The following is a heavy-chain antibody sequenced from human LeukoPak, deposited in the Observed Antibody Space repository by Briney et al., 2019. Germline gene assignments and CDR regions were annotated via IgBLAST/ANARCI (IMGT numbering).Heavy chain of an antibody. CDR1: GFTFSSYS. D-gene: IGHD2-2*02. V-gene: IGHV3-48*02. J-gene: IGHJ4*02. CDR2: ISSSSSTI. Sequence: GRSLRLSCAASGFTFSSYSMNWVRQAPGKGLEWVSYISSSSSTIYYADSVKGRFTISRDNAKNSPYLQMNSLRDEDTAVYYCARDLNRCCSSTSCYNFGYWGQRTLVTVSS. CDR3: ARDLNRCCSSTSCYNFGY.